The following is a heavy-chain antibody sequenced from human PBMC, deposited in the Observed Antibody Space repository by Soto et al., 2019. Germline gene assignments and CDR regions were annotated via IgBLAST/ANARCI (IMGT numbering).Heavy chain of an antibody. CDR3: TTEFFSTPYYDSSGYAFDI. V-gene: IGHV3-15*01. D-gene: IGHD3-22*01. CDR1: GFTFSNAW. CDR2: IKSKTDGGTT. J-gene: IGHJ3*02. Sequence: GGSLRLSCAASGFTFSNAWMSWVRQAPGKGLEWVGRIKSKTDGGTTDYAAPVKGRFTISRDDSKNTLHLQMNSLKTEDTAVYYCTTEFFSTPYYDSSGYAFDIWGQGTMVTVSS.